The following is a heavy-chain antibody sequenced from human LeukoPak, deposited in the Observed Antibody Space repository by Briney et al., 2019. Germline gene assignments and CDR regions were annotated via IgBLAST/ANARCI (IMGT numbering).Heavy chain of an antibody. D-gene: IGHD3-22*01. Sequence: GASVKVSCKASGYTFTGYYMHWVRQAPGQGLEWIGWIVVGSGNTNYAQKFQERVTITRDMSTSTAYMELSSLRSEDTAVYYCAAEPPFDSSGYYNDYWGQGTLVTVSS. CDR3: AAEPPFDSSGYYNDY. CDR1: GYTFTGYY. J-gene: IGHJ4*02. V-gene: IGHV1-58*02. CDR2: IVVGSGNT.